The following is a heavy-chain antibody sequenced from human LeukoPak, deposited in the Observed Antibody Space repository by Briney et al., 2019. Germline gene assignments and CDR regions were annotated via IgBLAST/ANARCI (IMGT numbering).Heavy chain of an antibody. CDR3: ARGGYFGSGPMDV. D-gene: IGHD3-10*01. Sequence: GGSLRLSCAASGFTFSSYDMHWFRKAAGKGLEWVAGIDTAGGTYSPGSVRGRFTISRENAKNSFFLQMNSLRAGDTAVYYCARGGYFGSGPMDVWGQGTTVTVSS. J-gene: IGHJ6*02. CDR1: GFTFSSYD. V-gene: IGHV3-13*01. CDR2: IDTAGGT.